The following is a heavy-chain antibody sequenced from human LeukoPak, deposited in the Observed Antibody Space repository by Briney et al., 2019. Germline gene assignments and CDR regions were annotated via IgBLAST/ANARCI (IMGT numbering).Heavy chain of an antibody. Sequence: ASVKVSFKASGYTFTGYYMHWVRQAPGQGLEWMGWINPNSGGTNYAQKFQGRVTMTRDTSISTAYMELSRLRSDDTAVYYCARSYIVVVPAAIPHFDYWGQGTLVTVSS. D-gene: IGHD2-2*02. V-gene: IGHV1-2*02. CDR2: INPNSGGT. CDR1: GYTFTGYY. CDR3: ARSYIVVVPAAIPHFDY. J-gene: IGHJ4*02.